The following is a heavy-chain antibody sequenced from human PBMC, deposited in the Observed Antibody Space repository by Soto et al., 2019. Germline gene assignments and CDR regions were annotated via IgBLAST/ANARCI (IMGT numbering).Heavy chain of an antibody. J-gene: IGHJ4*02. CDR2: ISAYNGNT. V-gene: IGHV1-18*01. Sequence: QVQLVQSGAEVKKPGASVKVSCKASGYTFTSYGISWVRQAPGQGLEWMGWISAYNGNTNYAQKLQGRVTMTTDTATSTAYMELRSLRSDDNAVYYCARDYYDILSGYYSSLGKLGYWGQGTLVTVSS. CDR3: ARDYYDILSGYYSSLGKLGY. D-gene: IGHD3-9*01. CDR1: GYTFTSYG.